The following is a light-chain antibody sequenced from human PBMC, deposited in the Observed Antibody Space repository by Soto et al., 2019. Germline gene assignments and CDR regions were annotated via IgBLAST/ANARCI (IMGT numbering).Light chain of an antibody. CDR1: QSVSSN. V-gene: IGKV3-15*01. CDR2: GAS. CDR3: QQHTNWPT. Sequence: EIVMTQSPATLSVSPGERATLSCRASQSVSSNLAWYQQKPGQPPRLLIYGASTRATGIPARFSGRGSGTEFTLTISSLQSEDSGVYFCQQHTNWPTFGQGTKVEV. J-gene: IGKJ1*01.